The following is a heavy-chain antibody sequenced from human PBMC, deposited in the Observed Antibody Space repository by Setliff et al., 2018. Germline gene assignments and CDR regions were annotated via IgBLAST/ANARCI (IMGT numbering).Heavy chain of an antibody. Sequence: ASVKVSCKASGYTFTSYAMNWVRQAPGQGLEWMGWINTNTGNPTYAQGFTGRFVFSLDTSVSTAYLQISSLKAQDTAVYYCARGRGDHYDSRGYYYVFDYWGQGTLVTVSS. V-gene: IGHV7-4-1*02. CDR2: INTNTGNP. CDR1: GYTFTSYA. CDR3: ARGRGDHYDSRGYYYVFDY. D-gene: IGHD3-22*01. J-gene: IGHJ4*02.